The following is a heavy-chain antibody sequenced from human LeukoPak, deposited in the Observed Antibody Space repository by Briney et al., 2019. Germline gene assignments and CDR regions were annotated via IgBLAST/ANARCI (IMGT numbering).Heavy chain of an antibody. CDR3: ARASSKQLAGYLPDGFDI. D-gene: IGHD3-9*01. J-gene: IGHJ3*02. CDR2: ISSSGTYV. V-gene: IGHV3-21*01. CDR1: GFTFSSYS. Sequence: GGSLRLSCAASGFTFSSYSMNWVRQAPGKGLEWVSSISSSGTYVYYADSVKGRFTIPRDNAKNSLSLQMNSLRADDAAVYYCARASSKQLAGYLPDGFDIWGQGTMVTVSS.